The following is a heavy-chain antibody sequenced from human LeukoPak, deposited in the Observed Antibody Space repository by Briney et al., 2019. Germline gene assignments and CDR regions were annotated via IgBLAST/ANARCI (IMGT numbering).Heavy chain of an antibody. Sequence: GGSLRLSCAASGFTLSSYAMHWVRQAPGKGLEWVAVISYDGSNKYYADSVKGRFTISRDNSKNTLYLQMNSLRAEDTAVYYCASLPNSSGQDYWGQGTLVTVSS. CDR2: ISYDGSNK. CDR1: GFTLSSYA. V-gene: IGHV3-30*04. D-gene: IGHD6-19*01. CDR3: ASLPNSSGQDY. J-gene: IGHJ4*02.